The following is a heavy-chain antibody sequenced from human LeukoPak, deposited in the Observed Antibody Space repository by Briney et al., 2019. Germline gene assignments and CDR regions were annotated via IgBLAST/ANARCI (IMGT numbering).Heavy chain of an antibody. CDR2: IYYSGST. D-gene: IGHD3-22*01. V-gene: IGHV4-59*01. Sequence: SETLSLTCTVSGGSISYYYWGWIRQPPGKGLEWIGYIYYSGSTNYHPSLKSRVTISVDTSKNQSSLNPSSVTAADTAVYYCARADYYYDSSGYTYLFDYWGQGILVTVSS. J-gene: IGHJ4*02. CDR1: GGSISYYY. CDR3: ARADYYYDSSGYTYLFDY.